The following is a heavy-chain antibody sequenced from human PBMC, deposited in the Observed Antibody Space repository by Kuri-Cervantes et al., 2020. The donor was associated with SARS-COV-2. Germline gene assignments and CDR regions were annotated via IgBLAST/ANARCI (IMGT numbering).Heavy chain of an antibody. V-gene: IGHV3-23*01. CDR2: LGGSGDVT. CDR1: GFTFSSYA. Sequence: GESLKISCAASGFTFSSYAMTWVRQAPGKGLEWVSGLGGSGDVTYYADSVKGRFTISRDNSNNTLYLQMDSLRGEDTAVYYRAKLSGVVVAGTLDYWGQGTLVTVSS. J-gene: IGHJ4*02. D-gene: IGHD2-15*01. CDR3: AKLSGVVVAGTLDY.